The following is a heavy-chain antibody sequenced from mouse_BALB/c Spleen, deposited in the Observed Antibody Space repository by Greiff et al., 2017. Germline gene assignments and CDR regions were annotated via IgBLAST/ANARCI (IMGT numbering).Heavy chain of an antibody. Sequence: VQLQQSGPELMKPGASVKISCKASGYSFTSYYMHWVKQSHGKSLEWIGYIDPFNGGTSYNQKFKGKATLTVDKSSSTAYMHLSSLTSEDSAVYYCARNFYGTYYAMDYWGQGTSVTVSS. CDR3: ARNFYGTYYAMDY. J-gene: IGHJ4*01. V-gene: IGHV1S135*01. D-gene: IGHD1-1*01. CDR2: IDPFNGGT. CDR1: GYSFTSYY.